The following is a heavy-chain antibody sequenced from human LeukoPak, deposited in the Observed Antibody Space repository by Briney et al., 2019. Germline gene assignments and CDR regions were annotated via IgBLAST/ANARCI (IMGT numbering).Heavy chain of an antibody. V-gene: IGHV3-66*01. CDR1: GFTFSSYS. J-gene: IGHJ4*02. D-gene: IGHD4-17*01. CDR3: ARGLSTVTTRGDYFDY. Sequence: PGGSLRLSCAASGFTFSSYSMNWVRQAPGKGLEWVSVIYSGGSTYYADSVKGRFTISRDNSKNTLYLQMNSLRAEDTAVYYCARGLSTVTTRGDYFDYWGQGTLVTVSS. CDR2: IYSGGST.